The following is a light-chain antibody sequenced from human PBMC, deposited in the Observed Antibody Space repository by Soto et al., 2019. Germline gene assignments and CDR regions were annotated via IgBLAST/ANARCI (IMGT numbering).Light chain of an antibody. CDR2: GAS. V-gene: IGKV3-20*01. J-gene: IGKJ4*01. CDR1: QSIKSSS. CDR3: LQYETAPLT. Sequence: EIVLTQSPGTLSLSPGERATLSCRASQSIKSSSLAWFQQKPGQAPRLLIYGASSRGSGIPDRFSGGGSGTDFTLTISRLEPEDFAVYFCLQYETAPLTFGSGTRVDIK.